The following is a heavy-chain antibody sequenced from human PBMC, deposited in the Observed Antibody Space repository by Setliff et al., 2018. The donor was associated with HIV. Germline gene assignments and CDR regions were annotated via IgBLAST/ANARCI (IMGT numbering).Heavy chain of an antibody. J-gene: IGHJ4*01. Sequence: GGSLRLSCETSGFTFGDFCMNWVRQAPGKGLEWISYISSKRTSIYYADSEKGRFTISRDNAKNSLYLQMNSLRAEDTAVYYCARSRAAGFDYWGQEPWSPSPQ. D-gene: IGHD6-13*01. V-gene: IGHV3-48*01. CDR2: ISSKRTSI. CDR3: ARSRAAGFDY. CDR1: GFTFGDFC.